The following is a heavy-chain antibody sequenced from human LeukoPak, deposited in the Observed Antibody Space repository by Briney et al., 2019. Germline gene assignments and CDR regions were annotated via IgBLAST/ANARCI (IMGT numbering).Heavy chain of an antibody. CDR1: GFTFSSYA. CDR3: ARGLVVGATRGGFYYGMDVWGFYYGMDV. V-gene: IGHV3-30-3*01. J-gene: IGHJ6*02. CDR2: ISYDGSNK. Sequence: GGSLRLSCAASGFTFSSYAMHWVRQAPGKGLEWVAVISYDGSNKYYADSVKGRFTISRDNSKNTLYLQMNSLRAEDTAVYYCARGLVVGATRGGFYYGMDVWGFYYGMDVWGQGTTVTVSS. D-gene: IGHD1-26*01.